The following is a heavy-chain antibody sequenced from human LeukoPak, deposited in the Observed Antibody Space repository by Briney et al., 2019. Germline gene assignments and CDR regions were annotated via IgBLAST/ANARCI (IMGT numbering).Heavy chain of an antibody. J-gene: IGHJ4*02. Sequence: SGPTLVNPTQTLTLTCTFSGFSLSRSGMCVSWLRQPPGKALEWLALIYWDDDKRYSPSLKSRLTITKDTSKNQVVLTMTNMDPVDTATYYCAHSNYVVTAFFFDYWGQGTLVTVSS. CDR1: GFSLSRSGMC. CDR3: AHSNYVVTAFFFDY. V-gene: IGHV2-5*08. CDR2: IYWDDDK. D-gene: IGHD2-21*02.